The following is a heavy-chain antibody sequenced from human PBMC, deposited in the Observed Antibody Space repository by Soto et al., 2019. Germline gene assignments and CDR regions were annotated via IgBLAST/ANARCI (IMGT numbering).Heavy chain of an antibody. V-gene: IGHV3-30-3*01. CDR1: GFTFSSYA. D-gene: IGHD2-2*01. J-gene: IGHJ3*02. CDR3: AREDCSSTSCYHDAFDI. Sequence: QVQLVESGGGVVQPGRSLRLSCAASGFTFSSYAMHWVRQAPGKWLEWVAVISYDGSNKYYADSVKGRFTISRDNSKNTLYLQMNSLRAEDTAVYYCAREDCSSTSCYHDAFDIWGQGTMVTVSS. CDR2: ISYDGSNK.